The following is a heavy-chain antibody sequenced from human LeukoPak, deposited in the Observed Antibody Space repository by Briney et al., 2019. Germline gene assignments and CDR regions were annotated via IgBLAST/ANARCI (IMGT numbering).Heavy chain of an antibody. CDR2: IYYSGST. CDR1: GGSISSYY. D-gene: IGHD3-10*01. V-gene: IGHV4-59*01. CDR3: AREASRAGTYYFDY. J-gene: IGHJ4*02. Sequence: PSETLSLTCTVSGGSISSYYWSWFRQPTGKGLEWIGYIYYSGSTNYNPSLKSRVTISVDTSKNQFSLKLRSVTAADTAVYFCAREASRAGTYYFDYWGQGTLLTVSS.